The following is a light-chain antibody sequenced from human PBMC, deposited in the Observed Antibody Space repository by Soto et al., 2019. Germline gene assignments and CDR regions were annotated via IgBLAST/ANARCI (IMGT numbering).Light chain of an antibody. CDR2: EVT. CDR1: SNDVGVYNY. J-gene: IGLJ1*01. CDR3: ISYTGSNTYV. V-gene: IGLV2-14*01. Sequence: QSALTQPPSVSESPGQSITISCTGTSNDVGVYNYVSWYQQHPGKAPKLLIYEVTNRPSRVPNRFSGSKSGSTASLTISGLQAEDEADYYCISYTGSNTYVFGAGTKLTVL.